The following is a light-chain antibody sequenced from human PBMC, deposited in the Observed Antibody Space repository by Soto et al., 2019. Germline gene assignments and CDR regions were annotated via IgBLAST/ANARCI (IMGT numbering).Light chain of an antibody. CDR2: DVS. CDR1: QNISNY. V-gene: IGKV3-11*01. Sequence: IVLTQSPATLSLSPGKRATLSCRASQNISNYLIWYQQKPGQSPRLLIYDVSNRATGIPARFSGSGSWTNFSLTISSLEPEDFAVYYCQQRSHWPRTFGQGTKVEVK. CDR3: QQRSHWPRT. J-gene: IGKJ1*01.